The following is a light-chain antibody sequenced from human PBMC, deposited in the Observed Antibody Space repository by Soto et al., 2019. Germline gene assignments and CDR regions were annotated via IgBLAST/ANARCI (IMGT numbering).Light chain of an antibody. CDR3: QQFGNSVYT. CDR2: SAS. CDR1: QSVSSNY. V-gene: IGKV3-20*01. Sequence: EIVLTQSPGTLSLSPGERATLSCRASQSVSSNYLAWYQRKPGQAPGLLVYSASTRATGVPDRFSGSGSGTDFTLTISRLEPEDFAVYYCQQFGNSVYTFGQGTNLEMK. J-gene: IGKJ2*01.